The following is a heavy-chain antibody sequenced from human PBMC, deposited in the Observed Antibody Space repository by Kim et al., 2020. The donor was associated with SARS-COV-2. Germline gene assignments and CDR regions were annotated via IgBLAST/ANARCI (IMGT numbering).Heavy chain of an antibody. J-gene: IGHJ5*02. CDR1: GFTFSDFY. CDR3: ARDSYDVWSAYPGEKWFDP. CDR2: ISGSSSYT. D-gene: IGHD3-3*01. Sequence: GGSLRLSCAASGFTFSDFYMSWIRQDPGKGLEWVSYISGSSSYTNYADSVKGRFTISRDNAKNSLYLQMNSLRAEDTAVYYCARDSYDVWSAYPGEKWFDPWGQGTLVTVSS. V-gene: IGHV3-11*05.